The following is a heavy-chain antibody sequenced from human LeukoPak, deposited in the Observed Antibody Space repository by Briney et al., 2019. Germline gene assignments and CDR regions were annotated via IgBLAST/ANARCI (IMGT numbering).Heavy chain of an antibody. V-gene: IGHV4-34*01. CDR1: GGSFSGYY. J-gene: IGHJ5*02. Sequence: KSSETLSLTCAVCGGSFSGYYWNWIRQPPGKGLEWTGETNHSGSTNYNPSLKSRVTISVDTSKNQFSLKLSSVTAADTAVYYCARGRGPPAYDFWSGKLGVWFDPWGQGTLVTVSS. CDR3: ARGRGPPAYDFWSGKLGVWFDP. CDR2: TNHSGST. D-gene: IGHD3-3*01.